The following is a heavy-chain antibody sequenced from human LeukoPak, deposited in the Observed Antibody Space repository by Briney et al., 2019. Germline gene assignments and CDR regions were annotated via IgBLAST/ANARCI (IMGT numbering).Heavy chain of an antibody. J-gene: IGHJ4*02. CDR2: INPGNGDT. CDR1: GYTFTGYY. D-gene: IGHD3-10*01. CDR3: AKDSELYYYGFGTDF. V-gene: IGHV1-2*02. Sequence: ASVKVSCKASGYTFTGYYMHWVRQAPGQGLEWMGCINPGNGDTMYGKRFQDRVTMTRDTSVTTAYMELTRLTSDDSAVYYCAKDSELYYYGFGTDFWGQGTPITVSS.